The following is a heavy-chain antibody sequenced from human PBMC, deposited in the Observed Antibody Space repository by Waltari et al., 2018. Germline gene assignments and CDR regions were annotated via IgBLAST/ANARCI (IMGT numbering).Heavy chain of an antibody. CDR1: GGSISSYY. Sequence: QVQLQESGPGLVKPSETLSLTCTVSGGSISSYYWSWIRQPPGKGREWIGYIYYSGSTNYNPSLKSRGTISVDTSKNQFSLKLSSVTAADTAVYYCARLDLSVAGTDYWGQGTLVTVSS. CDR2: IYYSGST. J-gene: IGHJ4*02. V-gene: IGHV4-59*01. D-gene: IGHD6-19*01. CDR3: ARLDLSVAGTDY.